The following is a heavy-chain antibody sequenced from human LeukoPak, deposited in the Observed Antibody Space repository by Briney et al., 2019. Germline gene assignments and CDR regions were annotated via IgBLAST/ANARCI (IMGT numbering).Heavy chain of an antibody. CDR3: AKDKALGIVYYFDY. D-gene: IGHD7-27*01. CDR1: GFTFSNYA. V-gene: IGHV3-23*01. CDR2: IGSSGGST. J-gene: IGHJ4*02. Sequence: GGSLRLSCAASGFTFSNYAMNWVRQAPGKGLEWVSTIGSSGGSTYYADSVKGRFTISRDNSKNTLSLQMNSLRAEDTAVYYCAKDKALGIVYYFDYWGQGTLVTVSS.